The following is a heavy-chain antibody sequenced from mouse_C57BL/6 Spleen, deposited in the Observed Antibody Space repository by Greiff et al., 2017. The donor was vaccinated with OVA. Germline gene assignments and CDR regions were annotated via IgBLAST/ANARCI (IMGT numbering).Heavy chain of an antibody. J-gene: IGHJ3*01. CDR1: GYTFTSYW. Sequence: VQLQQSGTELVKPGASVKLSCKASGYTFTSYWMHWVKQRPGQGLEWIGNINPSNGGTNYNEKFKSKATLTVDKSSSTAYMQLSSLISEDSAVYYCARGYDYEEIFFAYWGQGTLVTVSA. CDR2: INPSNGGT. V-gene: IGHV1-53*01. D-gene: IGHD2-4*01. CDR3: ARGYDYEEIFFAY.